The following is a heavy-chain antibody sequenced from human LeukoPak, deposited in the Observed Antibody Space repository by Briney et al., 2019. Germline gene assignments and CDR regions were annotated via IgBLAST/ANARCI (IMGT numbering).Heavy chain of an antibody. CDR1: GGSISSGGYY. Sequence: SETLSLTCTVSGGSISSGGYYWSWIRQHPGKGLEWIGYIYYSGSTYYNPSLKSRVTMSVDTSKNQFSLKLSSVTAADTAVYYCARGGSYSSAGQHWGQGTLVTVSS. J-gene: IGHJ1*01. CDR3: ARGGSYSSAGQH. D-gene: IGHD6-25*01. V-gene: IGHV4-31*03. CDR2: IYYSGST.